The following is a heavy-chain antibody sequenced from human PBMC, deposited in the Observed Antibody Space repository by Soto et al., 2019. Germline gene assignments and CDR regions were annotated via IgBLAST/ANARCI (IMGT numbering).Heavy chain of an antibody. CDR2: IWYDGSNK. J-gene: IGHJ6*02. CDR1: GFTFSSYG. CDR3: ARALRHSSGYYSHYYYGMDV. V-gene: IGHV3-33*01. D-gene: IGHD3-22*01. Sequence: GGSLRLSCAASGFTFSSYGMHWVRQAPGKGLEWVAVIWYDGSNKYYADSVKGRFTISKDNSKNTLYLQMNSLRAEDTAVYYCARALRHSSGYYSHYYYGMDVWGQGTTVTVSS.